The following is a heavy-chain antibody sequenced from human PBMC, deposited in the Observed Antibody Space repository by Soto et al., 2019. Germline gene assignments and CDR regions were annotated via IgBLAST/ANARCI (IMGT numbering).Heavy chain of an antibody. D-gene: IGHD2-2*01. Sequence: ASVKVSCKVSGYTLSEVAIHWVRQTPGEGLEWIGGFDPENDETSYAQNFQGRVTLTEDTSTDTAYLELSGLRSEDTAIYYCTIAAYCSGATCYSGYNWFHPWGQGSLVTVS. CDR3: TIAAYCSGATCYSGYNWFHP. J-gene: IGHJ5*02. CDR1: GYTLSEVA. V-gene: IGHV1-24*01. CDR2: FDPENDET.